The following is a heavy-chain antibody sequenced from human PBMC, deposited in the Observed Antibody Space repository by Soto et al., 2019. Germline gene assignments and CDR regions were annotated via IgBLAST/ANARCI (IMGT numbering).Heavy chain of an antibody. Sequence: SETLSLTCSVSGGSISGRGYYWGWIRQQPGKGXEWXXXIYYCGTTYSNPSLKSRVKISVDTSKNQFSLKLSSVTAADTAVYYCARHRTSDIVVVPAAMPRIIYYMDVWGKGTTVTVSS. CDR3: ARHRTSDIVVVPAAMPRIIYYMDV. V-gene: IGHV4-39*01. D-gene: IGHD2-2*01. CDR1: GGSISGRGYY. CDR2: IYYCGTT. J-gene: IGHJ6*03.